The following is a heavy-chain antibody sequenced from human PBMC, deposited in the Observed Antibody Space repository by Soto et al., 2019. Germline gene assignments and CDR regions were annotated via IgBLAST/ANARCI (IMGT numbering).Heavy chain of an antibody. CDR1: GFTFSSYA. CDR2: ISYDGSNI. Sequence: GGSLRLSCAASGFTFSSYAMHWVRQAPGKGLEWVAVISYDGSNIYYADSVKGRFTISRDNSKNTLYPQMNSLRAEDTAVYYCARDGYYYGMDVWGQGTTVTVSS. CDR3: ARDGYYYGMDV. J-gene: IGHJ6*02. V-gene: IGHV3-30-3*01.